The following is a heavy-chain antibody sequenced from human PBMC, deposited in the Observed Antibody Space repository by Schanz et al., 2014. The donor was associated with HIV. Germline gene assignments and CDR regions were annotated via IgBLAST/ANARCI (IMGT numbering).Heavy chain of an antibody. V-gene: IGHV3-33*01. J-gene: IGHJ6*02. D-gene: IGHD6-13*01. CDR3: ARETSGFSTSWPPRYHYYGMDV. Sequence: QVQLVESGGGVVQPGRSLRLSCTASGFTFSSSGMHWVRQAPGKGLEWVAAMWYDESHKGCADSVKGRFTISRDNSKNTLYLEMNSLRPEDTAVYYCARETSGFSTSWPPRYHYYGMDVWGQGTTVTVSS. CDR1: GFTFSSSG. CDR2: MWYDESHK.